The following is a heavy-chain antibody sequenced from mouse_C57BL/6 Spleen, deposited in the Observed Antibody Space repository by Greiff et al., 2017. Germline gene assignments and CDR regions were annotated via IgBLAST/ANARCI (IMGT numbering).Heavy chain of an antibody. J-gene: IGHJ2*01. CDR1: GFTFSSYG. CDR3: ARHETGFDY. D-gene: IGHD4-1*01. V-gene: IGHV5-6*02. Sequence: EVKLVESGGDLVKPGGSLKLPCAASGFTFSSYGMSWVRQTPDKRLEWVATISSGGSYTYYPDSVKGRFTISRDNAKNTLYLQMSSLKSEDTAMYYCARHETGFDYWGQGTTLTVSS. CDR2: ISSGGSYT.